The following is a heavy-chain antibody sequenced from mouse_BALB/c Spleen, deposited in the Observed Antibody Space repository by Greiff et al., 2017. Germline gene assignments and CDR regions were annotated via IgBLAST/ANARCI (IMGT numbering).Heavy chain of an antibody. Sequence: DVQLVESGGGLVQPGGSRKLSCAASGFTFSSFGMHWVRQAPEKGLEWVAYISSGSSTIYYADTVKGRFTISRDNPKNTLFLQMTSLRSEDTAMYYCARDYDYDYDYYAMEYWGQGTSVTVSS. CDR1: GFTFSSFG. J-gene: IGHJ4*01. D-gene: IGHD2-4*01. CDR3: ARDYDYDYDYYAMEY. CDR2: ISSGSSTI. V-gene: IGHV5-17*02.